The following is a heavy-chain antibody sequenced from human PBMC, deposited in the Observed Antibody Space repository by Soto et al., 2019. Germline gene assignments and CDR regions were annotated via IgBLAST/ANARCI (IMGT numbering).Heavy chain of an antibody. Sequence: QLQLQESGSGLVKPSQTLSLTCAVSGGSISSGGYSWSWIRQPPGKGLEWIGYIYHSGSTYYNPSLKSRVTISVDRSKNQFSLKLSSVTDADTAVYYCARLVVVITTSGHWFDPWGQGTLVTVSS. CDR2: IYHSGST. V-gene: IGHV4-30-2*01. CDR3: ARLVVVITTSGHWFDP. J-gene: IGHJ5*02. D-gene: IGHD3-22*01. CDR1: GGSISSGGYS.